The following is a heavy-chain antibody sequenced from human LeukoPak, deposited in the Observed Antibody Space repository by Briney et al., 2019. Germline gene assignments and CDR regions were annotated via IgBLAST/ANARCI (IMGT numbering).Heavy chain of an antibody. D-gene: IGHD6-19*01. CDR2: IYYSGST. CDR3: ARGSGYSSGWYIDY. Sequence: PSETLSLTCTVSGGSISSYYWSWIRQPPGKGLEWTGYIYYSGSTNYNPSLKSRVTISVDTSKNQFSLKLSSVTAADTAVYYCARGSGYSSGWYIDYWGQGTLVTVSS. J-gene: IGHJ4*02. V-gene: IGHV4-59*01. CDR1: GGSISSYY.